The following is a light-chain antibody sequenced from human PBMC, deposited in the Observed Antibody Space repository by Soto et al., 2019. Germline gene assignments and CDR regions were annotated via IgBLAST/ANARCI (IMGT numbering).Light chain of an antibody. CDR2: EDT. CDR1: SSDIGRYNL. CDR3: CSFADNNIFWV. Sequence: QSALTQPASVSGSPGQSITISCFGSSSDIGRYNLVSWYQHHPGKAPKLIIYEDTKRPSGVSHRFSGSKSGNSASLIISGLQAEDEADYYCCSFADNNIFWVFGGGTKLTVL. J-gene: IGLJ3*02. V-gene: IGLV2-23*01.